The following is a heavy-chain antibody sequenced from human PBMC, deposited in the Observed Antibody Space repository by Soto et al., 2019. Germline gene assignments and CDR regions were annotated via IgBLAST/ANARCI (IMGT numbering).Heavy chain of an antibody. CDR2: ISAYNGNT. CDR1: GYTFTSYG. Sequence: ASVKVSCKASGYTFTSYGISWVRQAPGQGLEWMGRISAYNGNTNYAQKLQGRVTMTTDASTSTAYMELRSLRSDDTAVYYCARDFRGGGSYYYGMDVWGQGTTVTVSS. CDR3: ARDFRGGGSYYYGMDV. V-gene: IGHV1-18*01. J-gene: IGHJ6*02. D-gene: IGHD3-10*01.